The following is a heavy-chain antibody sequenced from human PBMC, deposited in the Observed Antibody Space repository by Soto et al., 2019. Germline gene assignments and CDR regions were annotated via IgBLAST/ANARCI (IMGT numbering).Heavy chain of an antibody. CDR3: TTSSAAYYYGMDV. Sequence: GGSLRLSCAASGFTFSDGWMNWVRQAPGKGLEWVGRIKSKSDGGTTDYAAPVKGRFTISRDDSKTPLYLQMNSLKTEDTAVYYCTTSSAAYYYGMDVWGQGTTVTVSS. D-gene: IGHD6-13*01. J-gene: IGHJ6*02. CDR1: GFTFSDGW. V-gene: IGHV3-15*07. CDR2: IKSKSDGGTT.